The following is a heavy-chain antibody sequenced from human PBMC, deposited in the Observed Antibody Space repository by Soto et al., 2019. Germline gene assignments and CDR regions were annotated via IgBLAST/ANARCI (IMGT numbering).Heavy chain of an antibody. Sequence: GESLKISCNGSGYSFTSYWIGWVRQMPGKGLEWMGIIYPGDSDTRYSPSFQGQVTISADKSISTAYLQWSSLKASDTAMYYCARSYYDSSGYLIDDAFDIWGQGTMVTV. CDR2: IYPGDSDT. J-gene: IGHJ3*02. CDR1: GYSFTSYW. V-gene: IGHV5-51*01. CDR3: ARSYYDSSGYLIDDAFDI. D-gene: IGHD3-22*01.